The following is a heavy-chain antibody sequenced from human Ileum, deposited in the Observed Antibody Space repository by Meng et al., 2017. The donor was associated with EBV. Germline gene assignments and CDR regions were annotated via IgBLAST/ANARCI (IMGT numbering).Heavy chain of an antibody. D-gene: IGHD2-8*02. CDR2: IIHGGSP. Sequence: HHQRCRADLLQPCWNLSFSAAVQGGSVIGASWNWIRQPPGTGLEWIGEIIHGGSPSYNPSLKSRVTISIDTSKNQLSLMLSSVTAADTAVYYCARRPTGIDYWGQGTLVTVSS. J-gene: IGHJ4*02. CDR3: ARRPTGIDY. V-gene: IGHV4-34*02. CDR1: GGSVIGAS.